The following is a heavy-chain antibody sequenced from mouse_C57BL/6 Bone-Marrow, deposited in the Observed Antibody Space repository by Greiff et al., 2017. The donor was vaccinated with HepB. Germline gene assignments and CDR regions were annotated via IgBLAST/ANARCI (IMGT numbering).Heavy chain of an antibody. J-gene: IGHJ2*01. CDR3: AREWLRYDYFDY. Sequence: EVQVVESGGGLVKPGGSLKLSCAASGFTFSSYAMSWVRQTPEKRLEWVATISDGGSYTYYPDNVKGRFTISRDNAKNNRYLQMSHLKSEDTAMYYCAREWLRYDYFDYWGQGTTLTVSS. CDR1: GFTFSSYA. D-gene: IGHD2-2*01. CDR2: ISDGGSYT. V-gene: IGHV5-4*01.